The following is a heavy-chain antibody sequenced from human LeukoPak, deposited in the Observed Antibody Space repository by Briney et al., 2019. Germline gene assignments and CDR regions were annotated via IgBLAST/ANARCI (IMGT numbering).Heavy chain of an antibody. CDR2: ISAYNGNT. Sequence: ASVKVSCKASGYTFTSYGISWVRQAPGQGLEWMGWISAYNGNTNYAQKLQGRVTMTADTSTSTAYMELRSLRSDDTAVYYCARERGYSSSWYFPFDYWGQGTLVTVSS. V-gene: IGHV1-18*01. CDR3: ARERGYSSSWYFPFDY. J-gene: IGHJ4*02. CDR1: GYTFTSYG. D-gene: IGHD6-13*01.